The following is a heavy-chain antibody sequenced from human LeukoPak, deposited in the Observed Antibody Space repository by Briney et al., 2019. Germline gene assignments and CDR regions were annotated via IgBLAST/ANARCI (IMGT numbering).Heavy chain of an antibody. CDR3: ARDSDTLNGYYISAY. Sequence: GASVKVSCKASGYTFTRFYLYWLRQAPGQGLEWMGTINPNGNTPRYAQKFQGRVTMTKDTSTSTIYLELTSLRSEDTAVYYCARDSDTLNGYYISAYWGQGTLVTVSS. CDR2: INPNGNTP. V-gene: IGHV1-46*01. D-gene: IGHD3-9*01. CDR1: GYTFTRFY. J-gene: IGHJ4*02.